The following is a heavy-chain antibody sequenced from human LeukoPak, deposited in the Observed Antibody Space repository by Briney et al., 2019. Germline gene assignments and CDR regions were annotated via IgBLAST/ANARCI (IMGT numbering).Heavy chain of an antibody. V-gene: IGHV4-4*02. J-gene: IGHJ4*02. CDR2: IYHSGST. D-gene: IGHD3-22*01. CDR3: ARRVRDYYDSSGNFDY. Sequence: SETLSLTCAVSGGPISSSNWWSWVRQPPGKGLEWIGEIYHSGSTNYNPSLKSRVTISVDKSKNQFSLKLSSVTAADTAVYYCARRVRDYYDSSGNFDYWGQGTLVTVSS. CDR1: GGPISSSNW.